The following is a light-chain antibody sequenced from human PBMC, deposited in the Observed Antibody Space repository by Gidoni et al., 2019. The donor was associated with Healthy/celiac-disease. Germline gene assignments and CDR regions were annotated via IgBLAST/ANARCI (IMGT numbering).Light chain of an antibody. CDR1: QSVSSSY. V-gene: IGKV3-20*01. J-gene: IGKJ5*01. CDR2: GAY. CDR3: QQYVSSLT. Sequence: EIVLTQSPGTLSLSQGERDTLSCRASQSVSSSYLAWYQQKPGQAPRLLIYGAYSMATGIPDVFSVSASRTAFTLTISRLEPEYFAVYYCQQYVSSLTFGQGTRLEIK.